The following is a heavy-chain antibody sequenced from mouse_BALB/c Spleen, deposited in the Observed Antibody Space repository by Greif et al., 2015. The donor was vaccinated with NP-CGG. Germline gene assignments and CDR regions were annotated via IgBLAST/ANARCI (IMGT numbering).Heavy chain of an antibody. Sequence: QVQLQQSGAELVRPGTSVEVSCKASGYAFTNYLIEWVKQRPGQGLEWIGVINPGSGGTNYNEKFKGKATLTADKSSSTAYMQLSSLTSDDSAVYFCARSVQLLRSMDYWGQGTSVTVSS. CDR1: GYAFTNYL. CDR3: ARSVQLLRSMDY. D-gene: IGHD1-1*01. CDR2: INPGSGGT. J-gene: IGHJ4*01. V-gene: IGHV1-54*01.